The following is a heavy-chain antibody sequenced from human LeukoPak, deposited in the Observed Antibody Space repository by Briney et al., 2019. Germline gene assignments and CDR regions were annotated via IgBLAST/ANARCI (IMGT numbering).Heavy chain of an antibody. CDR2: ISSDGGST. CDR1: GLTFSNYV. J-gene: IGHJ4*02. CDR3: ARGGYCSGISCYLDN. V-gene: IGHV3-64*01. Sequence: GSLRLSCAASGLTFSNYVMHWVRQAPGKGLEYVSAISSDGGSTFYASSVKGRFTISRDNSKNTLSLQMGSLRTEDMAVYYCARGGYCSGISCYLDNWGQGTLVTVSS. D-gene: IGHD2-2*01.